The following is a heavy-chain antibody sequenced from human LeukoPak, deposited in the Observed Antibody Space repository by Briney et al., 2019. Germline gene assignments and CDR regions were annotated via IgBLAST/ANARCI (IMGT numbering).Heavy chain of an antibody. J-gene: IGHJ5*02. CDR2: INHSGST. Sequence: SETLSLTCAVYGGSFSGYYWSWIRQPPGKGLEWIGEINHSGSTNYNPSLKSRVTISVDTSKNQFSLKLSSVTAADTAVYYCASRRYSGSYYSWFDPWGQGTLVTVSS. CDR3: ASRRYSGSYYSWFDP. CDR1: GGSFSGYY. D-gene: IGHD1-26*01. V-gene: IGHV4-34*01.